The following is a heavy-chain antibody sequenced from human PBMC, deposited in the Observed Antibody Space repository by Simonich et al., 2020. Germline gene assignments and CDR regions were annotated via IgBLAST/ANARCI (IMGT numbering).Heavy chain of an antibody. J-gene: IGHJ3*02. CDR1: GYTFTGYY. CDR2: NNPNRGGT. Sequence: QVQLVQSGAEVKTPGASVKVSCKASGYTFTGYYMPWVRQAPGQGLECMGGNNPNRGGTNDAQKFQGRVTMTRDTSISTAYMELSRLRSDDTAVYYCARVRFEAFDIWGQGTMVTVSS. CDR3: ARVRFEAFDI. V-gene: IGHV1-2*02.